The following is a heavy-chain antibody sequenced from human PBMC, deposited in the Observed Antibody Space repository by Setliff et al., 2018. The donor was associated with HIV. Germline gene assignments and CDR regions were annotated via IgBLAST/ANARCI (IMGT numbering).Heavy chain of an antibody. CDR2: IWTSSIYGSGTT. V-gene: IGHV3-48*01. J-gene: IGHJ4*02. CDR3: AKRGSGSYPSHYDY. D-gene: IGHD1-26*01. CDR1: GFTFSSYS. Sequence: PGGSLRLSCAASGFTFSSYSMNWVRQAPGKGLEWFSNIWTSSIYGSGTTFYPDSVKGRFVISRDNSKNTVYLQMNSLRVEDTALYYCAKRGSGSYPSHYDYWGQGTLVTVSS.